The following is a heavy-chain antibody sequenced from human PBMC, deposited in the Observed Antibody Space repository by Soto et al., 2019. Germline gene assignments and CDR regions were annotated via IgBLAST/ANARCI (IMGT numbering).Heavy chain of an antibody. CDR2: IYPGDSDT. D-gene: IGHD5-12*01. CDR1: GYSFTSYW. J-gene: IGHJ6*03. V-gene: IGHV5-51*01. CDR3: ARHRARGYSGYELDYMDV. Sequence: GESLKISCKGSGYSFTSYWIGWVRQMPGKGLEWMGIIYPGDSDTRYSPSFQGQVTISADKSISTAYLQWSSLKASDTAMYYCARHRARGYSGYELDYMDVWGKGTTVTVSS.